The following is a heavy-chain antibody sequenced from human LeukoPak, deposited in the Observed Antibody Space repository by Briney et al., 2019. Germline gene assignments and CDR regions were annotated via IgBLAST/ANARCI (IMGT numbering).Heavy chain of an antibody. V-gene: IGHV4-34*01. CDR3: ARARFWSDLDAFDI. J-gene: IGHJ3*02. D-gene: IGHD3-3*01. Sequence: SSETLSLNCAVHAGSFSGYYWSWLRQPPGKGLESLGEINHSASTNYNPSPKSRVTISVDTSKNHFSLKLSSVTAADTAVYYCARARFWSDLDAFDIWGQGTMVTVSS. CDR1: AGSFSGYY. CDR2: INHSAST.